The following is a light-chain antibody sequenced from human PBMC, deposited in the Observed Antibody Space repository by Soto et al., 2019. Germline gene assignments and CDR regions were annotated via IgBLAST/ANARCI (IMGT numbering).Light chain of an antibody. Sequence: IQMTQSPSSVSASVGDRVTITCRASQDISSLLAWHQHKPGKAPKLLIYAATTLQSGVPSRFSGSESGTEFTLTISSLQPDDFATYYCQQADTFPFTFGPGTKVDMK. J-gene: IGKJ3*01. CDR3: QQADTFPFT. CDR2: AAT. CDR1: QDISSL. V-gene: IGKV1-12*01.